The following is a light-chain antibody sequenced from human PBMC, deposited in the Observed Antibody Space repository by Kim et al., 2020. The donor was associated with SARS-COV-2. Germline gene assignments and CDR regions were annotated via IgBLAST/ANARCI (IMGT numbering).Light chain of an antibody. V-gene: IGLV3-1*01. CDR3: QAWDSSTVV. J-gene: IGLJ2*01. CDR2: QNR. Sequence: SYELTQSPSVSVSPGQTASITCSGDELGDKYASWYQQKPGQSPVLVIYQNRKRPSGIPERFSGSNSGNTATLAISGTQAIDEADYYCQAWDSSTVVFGGGTKVTVL. CDR1: ELGDKY.